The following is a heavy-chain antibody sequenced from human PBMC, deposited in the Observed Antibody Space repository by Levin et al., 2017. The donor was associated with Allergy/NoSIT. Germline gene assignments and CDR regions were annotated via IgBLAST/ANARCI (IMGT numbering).Heavy chain of an antibody. J-gene: IGHJ4*02. V-gene: IGHV3-33*01. D-gene: IGHD6-13*01. CDR2: IWYDGSNK. Sequence: GESLKISCAASGFTFSSYGMHWVRQAPGKGLEWVAVIWYDGSNKYYADSVKGRFTISRDNSKNTLYLQMNSLRAEDTAVYYCARDLNADAAAGGGGVDYWGQGTLVTVSS. CDR3: ARDLNADAAAGGGGVDY. CDR1: GFTFSSYG.